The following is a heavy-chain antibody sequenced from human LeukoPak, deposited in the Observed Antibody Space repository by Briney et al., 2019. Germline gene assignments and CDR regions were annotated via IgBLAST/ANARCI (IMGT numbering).Heavy chain of an antibody. J-gene: IGHJ4*02. CDR3: ARAAAPTYFFDY. V-gene: IGHV4-38-2*02. CDR2: FYHRGS. CDR1: GYSINSEDY. Sequence: SETLSLTCTVSGYSINSEDYWGWIRQTPGKGLEWIGSFYHRGSYYNPSLKSRITLLLGMSKNQFSLKLSSVTAADTAVFYCARAAAPTYFFDYWGQGTLVTVSS. D-gene: IGHD6-13*01.